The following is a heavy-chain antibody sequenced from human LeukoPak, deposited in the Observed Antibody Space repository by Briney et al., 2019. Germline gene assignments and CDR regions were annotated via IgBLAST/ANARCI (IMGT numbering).Heavy chain of an antibody. V-gene: IGHV3-21*01. CDR2: ISSSSSYI. Sequence: PGGSLRLSCAASGFTFSSYSMNWVRQAPGKGLEWVSSISSSSSYIYYADSVKGRFTISRDNAKNSLYLQMNSLRAEDTAVYYCARNLIAVAGTSRGYFDYWGQGTLVTVSS. J-gene: IGHJ4*02. CDR1: GFTFSSYS. CDR3: ARNLIAVAGTSRGYFDY. D-gene: IGHD6-19*01.